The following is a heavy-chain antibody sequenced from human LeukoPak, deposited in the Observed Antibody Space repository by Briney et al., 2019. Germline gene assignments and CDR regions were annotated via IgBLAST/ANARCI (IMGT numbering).Heavy chain of an antibody. Sequence: GGSLRLSCAASGFTFSSYGMHWVRPAPGKGLEWVAFIRYDGSNKYYADSVKGRFTISRDNSKNTLYLQMNSVRAEDTAVYYCAKDHYRSTYFDYWGQGTLVTVSS. D-gene: IGHD3-10*01. CDR3: AKDHYRSTYFDY. CDR2: IRYDGSNK. J-gene: IGHJ4*02. CDR1: GFTFSSYG. V-gene: IGHV3-30*02.